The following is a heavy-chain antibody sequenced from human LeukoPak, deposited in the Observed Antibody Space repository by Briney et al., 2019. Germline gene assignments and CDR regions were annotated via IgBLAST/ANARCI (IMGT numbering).Heavy chain of an antibody. CDR3: ARGGALLTDY. J-gene: IGHJ4*02. CDR2: ISSSGSTI. D-gene: IGHD1-26*01. CDR1: GFTFSSYE. Sequence: GESLRLSCAAAGFTFSSYEMNWVRQAPGKGLEWVSYISSSGSTIYYADSVKGRFTISRDNAKNSLYLQMNSLRAEDTAVYYCARGGALLTDYWRQGTLVTVSS. V-gene: IGHV3-48*03.